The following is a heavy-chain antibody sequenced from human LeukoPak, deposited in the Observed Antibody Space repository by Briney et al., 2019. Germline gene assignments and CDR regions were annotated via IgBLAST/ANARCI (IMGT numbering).Heavy chain of an antibody. V-gene: IGHV3-21*06. CDR2: ISSSTYI. CDR3: SRGGCSSTSCKPGY. D-gene: IGHD2-2*01. J-gene: IGHJ4*02. CDR1: GFTFSNYN. Sequence: GGSLRLSCAASGFTFSNYNMNWVRQAPGKGLEWVSSISSSTYIYYADSVKGRFTISRDNAKYSLYLQMNSLRAEDTAVYYCSRGGCSSTSCKPGYWGQGTLVTVSS.